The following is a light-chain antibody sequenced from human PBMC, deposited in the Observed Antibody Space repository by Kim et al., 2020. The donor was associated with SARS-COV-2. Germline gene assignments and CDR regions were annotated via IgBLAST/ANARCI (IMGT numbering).Light chain of an antibody. Sequence: EIVLTQSPGTLSLSPGERATLSCRASQSVSSSYLACYQHKPGQAPRLLLYGASSRATGIPDRFSGSGSGTDFTLTISRLEPEDLAVYYCQQYCSSPYTFGQGTKLEI. V-gene: IGKV3-20*01. CDR3: QQYCSSPYT. CDR1: QSVSSSY. J-gene: IGKJ2*01. CDR2: GAS.